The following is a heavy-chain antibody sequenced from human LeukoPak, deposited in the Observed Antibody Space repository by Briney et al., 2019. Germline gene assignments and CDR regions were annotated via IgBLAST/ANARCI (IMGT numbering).Heavy chain of an antibody. D-gene: IGHD2-15*01. CDR1: GGSINGYY. CDR3: ARGETAASPIWYFDL. J-gene: IGHJ2*01. CDR2: IYYSGST. Sequence: SETLSLTCTVSGGSINGYYWSWIRQPPGKGLEWIGYIYYSGSTKYNPSLQSRVTISVDTSKNQFSLKLNSVTAADTAVYYCARGETAASPIWYFDLGGRGALVTVSS. V-gene: IGHV4-59*01.